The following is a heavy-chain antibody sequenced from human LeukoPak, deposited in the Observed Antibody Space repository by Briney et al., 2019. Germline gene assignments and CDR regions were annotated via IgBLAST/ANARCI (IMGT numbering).Heavy chain of an antibody. J-gene: IGHJ4*02. V-gene: IGHV4-59*01. D-gene: IGHD4-17*01. CDR3: ARVRRSVTTLSPFDL. CDR1: GVSISTYY. Sequence: PSETLSLTCSVSGVSISTYYWTWVRQAPGKGLEWLGYISYSGSTNYNPSLENRISMSTDTSKNQCSLKVTSVTAADTALYYCARVRRSVTTLSPFDLWGQGTLVTVSS. CDR2: ISYSGST.